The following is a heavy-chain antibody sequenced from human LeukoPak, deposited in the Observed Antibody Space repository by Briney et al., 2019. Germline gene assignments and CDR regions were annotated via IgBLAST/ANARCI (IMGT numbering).Heavy chain of an antibody. V-gene: IGHV4-4*09. Sequence: PSETLSLTCTVSGGSISSYYWSWIRQPPGKGLEWIGYIYTSGSTNYNPSFKSRVTISVDTSKNQFSLKLSSVTAADTAVYYCASAVPAAAIWFDPWGQGTLVTVSS. J-gene: IGHJ5*02. CDR3: ASAVPAAAIWFDP. CDR2: IYTSGST. CDR1: GGSISSYY. D-gene: IGHD2-2*01.